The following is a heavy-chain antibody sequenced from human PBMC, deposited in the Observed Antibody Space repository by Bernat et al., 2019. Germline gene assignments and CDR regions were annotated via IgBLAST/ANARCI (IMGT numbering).Heavy chain of an antibody. V-gene: IGHV1-2*04. D-gene: IGHD2-2*02. CDR1: GYTFTGYY. CDR2: INPNSGGT. Sequence: QVQLVQSGAEVKKPGASVKVSCKASGYTFTGYYMHWVRQAPGQGLEWMGWINPNSGGTNYAQKFQGWVTMTRGTSVSTAYMELSRLRSDDTAVDYCARGAPDVVVPAAIPGWFDPWGQGTLVTVSS. J-gene: IGHJ5*02. CDR3: ARGAPDVVVPAAIPGWFDP.